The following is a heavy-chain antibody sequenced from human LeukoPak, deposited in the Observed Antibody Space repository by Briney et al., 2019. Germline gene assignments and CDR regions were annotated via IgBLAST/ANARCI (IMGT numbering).Heavy chain of an antibody. V-gene: IGHV4-59*08. CDR3: ARHRPSPGYCSSTSCPGGFDP. CDR2: IYYSGNT. J-gene: IGHJ5*02. CDR1: GGSISSYN. D-gene: IGHD2-2*01. Sequence: ETLSLTWTVCGGSISSYNWSWIREPPGKGLGWVGYIYYSGNTNYNPSLKSRVTISVDTSKNQFSLKLGSVTAADTAVYYCARHRPSPGYCSSTSCPGGFDPWGQGTLVTVSS.